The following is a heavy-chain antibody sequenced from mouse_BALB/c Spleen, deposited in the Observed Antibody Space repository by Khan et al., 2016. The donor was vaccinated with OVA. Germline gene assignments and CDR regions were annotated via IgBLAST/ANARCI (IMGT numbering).Heavy chain of an antibody. CDR2: IWSGGNT. J-gene: IGHJ1*01. V-gene: IGHV2-2*02. CDR1: GFSLTSYG. CDR3: ARNRGGYFDV. Sequence: QVQLKESGPGLVQPSQSLSITCTVSGFSLTSYGVHWVRQSPGKGLEWLGVIWSGGNTAYNATFISSLSISKDNSKSQVFFKMKSLQANDTAIFDCARNRGGYFDVWGAGTTVTISS.